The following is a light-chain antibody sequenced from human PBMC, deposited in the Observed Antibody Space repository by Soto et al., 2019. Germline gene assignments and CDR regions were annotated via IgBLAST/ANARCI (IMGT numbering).Light chain of an antibody. Sequence: QSALTQPASVSGSPGQSITISCTGTSSDVGAYNYVSWYQQHSGKAPKLIIYEVTNRPSGVSNRFSASKSGNTASLTIFGLQAEDEADYYCSSYTSSSSWVFGGGTKFTVL. CDR2: EVT. CDR1: SSDVGAYNY. J-gene: IGLJ3*02. V-gene: IGLV2-14*01. CDR3: SSYTSSSSWV.